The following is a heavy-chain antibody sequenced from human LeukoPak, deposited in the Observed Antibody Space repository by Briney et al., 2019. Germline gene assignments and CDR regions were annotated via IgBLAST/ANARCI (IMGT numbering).Heavy chain of an antibody. Sequence: ASVTVSCKASGYTFTSYYMHWVRQAPGQGLEWMGIINPSGGSTSYAQKFQGRVTMTRDTSTSTVYMELSSLRSEDTAVYYCARGVPPDYYDSSGYSTWFDPWGQGTLVTVSS. CDR2: INPSGGST. J-gene: IGHJ5*02. CDR1: GYTFTSYY. D-gene: IGHD3-22*01. V-gene: IGHV1-46*01. CDR3: ARGVPPDYYDSSGYSTWFDP.